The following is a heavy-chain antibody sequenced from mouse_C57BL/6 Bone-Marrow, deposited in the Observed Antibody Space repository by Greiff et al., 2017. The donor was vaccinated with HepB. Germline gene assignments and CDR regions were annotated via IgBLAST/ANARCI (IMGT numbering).Heavy chain of an antibody. V-gene: IGHV5-4*01. CDR2: ISDGGSYT. J-gene: IGHJ4*01. CDR1: GFTFSSYA. CDR3: ARDKLLYAMDY. Sequence: EVQLVESGGGLVKPGGSLKLSCAASGFTFSSYAMSWVRQTPEKRLEWVATISDGGSYTYYPDNVKGRFTISRDNAKNNLYLQMSHLKSEDTAMYYCARDKLLYAMDYWGQGTSVTVSS.